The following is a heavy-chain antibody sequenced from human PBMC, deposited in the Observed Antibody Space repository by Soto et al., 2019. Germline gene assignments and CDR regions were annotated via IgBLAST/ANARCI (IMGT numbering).Heavy chain of an antibody. CDR2: TYYRSKWYN. CDR3: ALTQGLGMEGSGAFDI. Sequence: KQSQTLSLTCAISGDSVSSNSAAWNWIRQSPSRGLEWLGRTYYRSKWYNDYAVSVKSRITINPDTSKNQFSLQLNSVTPEDTAVYYCALTQGLGMEGSGAFDIWGQGTMVTVSS. CDR1: GDSVSSNSAA. J-gene: IGHJ3*02. V-gene: IGHV6-1*01. D-gene: IGHD7-27*01.